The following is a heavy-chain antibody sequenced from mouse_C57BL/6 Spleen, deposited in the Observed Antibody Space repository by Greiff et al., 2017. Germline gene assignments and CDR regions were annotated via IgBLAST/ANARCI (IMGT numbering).Heavy chain of an antibody. CDR2: INPNYGTT. J-gene: IGHJ3*01. D-gene: IGHD1-1*01. V-gene: IGHV1-39*01. CDR1: GYSFTDYN. Sequence: LVKPGASVKISCKASGYSFTDYNMNWVKQCHGKSLEWIGVINPNYGTTSYNQKFKGKATLTVDQSSSTAYMQLNSLTSEDSAVYYCAREGDGFGYGSSPFAYWGQGTLVTVSA. CDR3: AREGDGFGYGSSPFAY.